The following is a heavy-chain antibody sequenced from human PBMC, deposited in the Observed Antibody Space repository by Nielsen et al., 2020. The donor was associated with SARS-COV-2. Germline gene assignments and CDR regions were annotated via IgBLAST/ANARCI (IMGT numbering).Heavy chain of an antibody. Sequence: GGSLRLSCAASGFTFSSYWIHWVRQAPGKGLEWVSSISSSSSYIYYADSVKGRFTISRDNAKNSLYLQMNSLRADDTAVYHCARAGRPYYYYGMDVWGQGTTVTVSS. CDR1: GFTFSSYW. D-gene: IGHD3-10*01. J-gene: IGHJ6*02. V-gene: IGHV3-21*04. CDR3: ARAGRPYYYYGMDV. CDR2: ISSSSSYI.